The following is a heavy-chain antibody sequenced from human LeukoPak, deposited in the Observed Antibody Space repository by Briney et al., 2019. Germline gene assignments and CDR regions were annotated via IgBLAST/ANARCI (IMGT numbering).Heavy chain of an antibody. J-gene: IGHJ4*02. CDR3: AKSGSGSYYKGGYDN. CDR1: GFTFSGYA. CDR2: VSGSGGST. D-gene: IGHD3-10*01. Sequence: GGSLRLSCAASGFTFSGYAMSRVRQAPGKGLEWVSAVSGSGGSTYYADSVKGRFTISRDNSKNTLYLQTNSLRAEDTALYYCAKSGSGSYYKGGYDNWGQGTLVTVSS. V-gene: IGHV3-23*01.